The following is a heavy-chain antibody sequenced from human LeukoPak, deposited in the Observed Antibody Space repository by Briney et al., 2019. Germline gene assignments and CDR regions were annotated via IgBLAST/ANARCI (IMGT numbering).Heavy chain of an antibody. CDR3: AKTPQRRIAVAPTFDY. CDR2: ISWNSGSI. V-gene: IGHV3-9*01. J-gene: IGHJ4*02. D-gene: IGHD6-19*01. Sequence: GRSLRLSCAASVYTFYDCAMHWVRQAPGKGLEWVSGISWNSGSIGYADSVKGRFTISRDNAKNSLYLQMNSLRAEDTALYYCAKTPQRRIAVAPTFDYWGQGTLVTVSS. CDR1: VYTFYDCA.